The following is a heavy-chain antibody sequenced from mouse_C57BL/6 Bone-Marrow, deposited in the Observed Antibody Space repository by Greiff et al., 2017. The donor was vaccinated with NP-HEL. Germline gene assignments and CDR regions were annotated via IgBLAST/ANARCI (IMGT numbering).Heavy chain of an antibody. CDR1: GFTFSSYA. V-gene: IGHV5-4*03. CDR2: ISDGGSYT. Sequence: DVMLVESGGGLVKPGGSLKLSCAASGFTFSSYAMSWVRQTPEKRLEWVATISDGGSYTYYPDNVKGRFTISRDNAKNNLYLQMSHLKSEDTAMYYCARVNYYGSSYYAMDYWGQGTSVTVSS. J-gene: IGHJ4*01. D-gene: IGHD1-1*01. CDR3: ARVNYYGSSYYAMDY.